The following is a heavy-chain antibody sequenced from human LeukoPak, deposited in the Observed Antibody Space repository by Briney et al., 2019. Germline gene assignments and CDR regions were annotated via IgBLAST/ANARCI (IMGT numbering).Heavy chain of an antibody. V-gene: IGHV4-39*07. J-gene: IGHJ4*02. CDR1: GVSISSSSYY. CDR3: ATRRRDGSFGY. CDR2: IYYSGST. Sequence: SETLSLTCTVSGVSISSSSYYWGWIRQPPGKGLEWIGSIYYSGSTYYNPSLKSRVTISVDTSKNQFSLKLSSVTAADTAVYYCATRRRDGSFGYWGQGTLVTVSS. D-gene: IGHD5-24*01.